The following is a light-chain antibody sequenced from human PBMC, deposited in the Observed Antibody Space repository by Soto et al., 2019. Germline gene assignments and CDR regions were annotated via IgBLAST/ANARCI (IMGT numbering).Light chain of an antibody. CDR3: MQAIENPGT. CDR2: LGS. CDR1: QSLLHSNGYNY. V-gene: IGKV2-28*01. Sequence: DIVMTQSPLSLPVTPGEPASISCRSSQSLLHSNGYNYLDWYLQKPGQSPQLLIYLGSNRASGVPERLSGSGSGSDFPLRISRVEAEEVGVYSCMQAIENPGTFGQGTMVESK. J-gene: IGKJ1*01.